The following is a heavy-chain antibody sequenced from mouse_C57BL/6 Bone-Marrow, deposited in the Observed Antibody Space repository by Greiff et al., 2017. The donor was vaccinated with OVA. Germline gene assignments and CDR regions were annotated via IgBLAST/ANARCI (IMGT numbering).Heavy chain of an antibody. CDR3: TSGTTVLTFYWYVDV. J-gene: IGHJ1*03. V-gene: IGHV1-15*01. Sequence: VQLQESGAELVRPGASVTLSCKASGYTFTDYEMHWVKQTPVHGLEWIGAIDPETGGTAYNQKFKGKAILTADKSSSTAYMELRSLTSEDSAVYYCTSGTTVLTFYWYVDVWGTGTTVTVSS. CDR1: GYTFTDYE. CDR2: IDPETGGT. D-gene: IGHD1-1*01.